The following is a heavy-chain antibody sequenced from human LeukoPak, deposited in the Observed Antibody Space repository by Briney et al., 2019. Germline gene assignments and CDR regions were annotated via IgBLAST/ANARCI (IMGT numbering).Heavy chain of an antibody. CDR1: GFTFSSYG. Sequence: GGSLRLSCAASGFTFSSYGMHWVRQAPGKGLEWVAFIRYDGSNKYYADSVKGRFTISRDNSKNTLYLQMNSLRAEDTAVYYCAKDFGITMVRGVIGYWGQGTLVTVSS. CDR2: IRYDGSNK. CDR3: AKDFGITMVRGVIGY. J-gene: IGHJ4*02. V-gene: IGHV3-30*02. D-gene: IGHD3-10*01.